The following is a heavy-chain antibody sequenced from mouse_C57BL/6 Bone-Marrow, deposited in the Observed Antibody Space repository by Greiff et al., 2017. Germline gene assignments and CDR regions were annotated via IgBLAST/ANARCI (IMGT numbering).Heavy chain of an antibody. D-gene: IGHD1-1*01. CDR3: AKSNYYYGSSYEDYAMDY. J-gene: IGHJ4*01. CDR1: GFSLTSYG. V-gene: IGHV2-5*01. Sequence: VQLQQSGPGLVQPSQSLSITCTVSGFSLTSYGVHWVRQSPGKGLEWLGVIWRGGSTDYNAAFMSRLSITKDNSKSQVFFKMNSLQADDTAIYYCAKSNYYYGSSYEDYAMDYWGQGTSVTVSS. CDR2: IWRGGST.